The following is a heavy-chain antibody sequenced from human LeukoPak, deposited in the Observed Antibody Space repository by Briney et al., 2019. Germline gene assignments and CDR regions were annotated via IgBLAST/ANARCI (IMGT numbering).Heavy chain of an antibody. D-gene: IGHD5-12*01. Sequence: TGGSLRLSCAASGFTFSSYGMHWVRQAPGKGLEWVSSVSSSGRHMYYADSVKGRFTISRDNAKNSLYLQMNSLRAEDTAVYYCGRVKEASAFDIWGQGTMVTVSS. CDR2: VSSSGRHM. CDR3: GRVKEASAFDI. J-gene: IGHJ3*02. CDR1: GFTFSSYG. V-gene: IGHV3-21*01.